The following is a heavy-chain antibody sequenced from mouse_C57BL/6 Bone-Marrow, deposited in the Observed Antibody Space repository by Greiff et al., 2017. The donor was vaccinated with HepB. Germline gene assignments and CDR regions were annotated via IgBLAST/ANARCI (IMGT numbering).Heavy chain of an antibody. CDR3: ARVGGYYRNAFAY. CDR2: IYPGDGDT. J-gene: IGHJ3*01. V-gene: IGHV1-82*01. D-gene: IGHD2-14*01. CDR1: GYAFSSSW. Sequence: VQLQQSGPELVKPGASVKISCKASGYAFSSSWMNWVKQRPGRGLEWIGRIYPGDGDTNYNGKFKGKATLTADKPSSTAYMQLRSLTSEDSAVYLCARVGGYYRNAFAYWGQGTLVTVSA.